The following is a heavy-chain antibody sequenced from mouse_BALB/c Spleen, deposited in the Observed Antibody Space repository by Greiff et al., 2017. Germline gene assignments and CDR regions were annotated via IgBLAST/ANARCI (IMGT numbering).Heavy chain of an antibody. CDR2: IDPANGNT. J-gene: IGHJ2*01. CDR1: GFNIKDTY. Sequence: EVKLQQSGAELVKPGASVKLSCTASGFNIKDTYMHWVKQRPEQGLEWIGRIDPANGNTIYDPKFQGKASITADTSSNTAYLQLSSLTSEDTAVYYCARSDGNYPSDYWGQGTTLTVSS. V-gene: IGHV14-3*02. CDR3: ARSDGNYPSDY. D-gene: IGHD2-1*01.